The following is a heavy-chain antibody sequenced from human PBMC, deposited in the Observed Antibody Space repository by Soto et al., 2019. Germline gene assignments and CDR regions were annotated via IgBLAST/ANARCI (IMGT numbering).Heavy chain of an antibody. V-gene: IGHV4-59*11. CDR2: VHYSGTT. CDR1: VASILNHS. J-gene: IGHJ2*01. Sequence: QVRLEESGPGLVKPSETLSLTCNVSVASILNHSWSWIRQPPGKALEWVAFVHYSGTTTYNPSLESRVFISVDTSKNQFSLQVTSVTAADTAVYFCARNSDYGSYFDLWGRGTLVPVSS. D-gene: IGHD4-17*01. CDR3: ARNSDYGSYFDL.